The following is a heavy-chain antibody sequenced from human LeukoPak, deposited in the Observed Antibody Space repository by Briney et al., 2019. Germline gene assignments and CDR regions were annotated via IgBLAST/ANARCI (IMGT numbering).Heavy chain of an antibody. V-gene: IGHV1-69*13. J-gene: IGHJ4*02. CDR2: IIHIFGTA. CDR3: ARTGGYCSSTSCYHFDY. D-gene: IGHD2-2*01. CDR1: RGTLSSYA. Sequence: GASVNVSRKPSRGTLSSYAISGVRQTPGQGVEWVGGIIHIFGTANYAQKFQGRVTITANESTSTAYMELSSLSSEDTAVYYCARTGGYCSSTSCYHFDYWGQGTLVTVSS.